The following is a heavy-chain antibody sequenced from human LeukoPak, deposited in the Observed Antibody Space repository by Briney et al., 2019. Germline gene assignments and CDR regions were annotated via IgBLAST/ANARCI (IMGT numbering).Heavy chain of an antibody. D-gene: IGHD6-19*01. J-gene: IGHJ4*02. CDR2: ISSSGGAI. Sequence: PGGSLRLSCAASGFTFSSYEMNWVRQAPGEGLEWVSYISSSGGAIYYADSVKGRFTISRDNAKNSLYLQMNSLRAEDTAVYYCARGQWLVVEFDYWGQGTLVTVSS. V-gene: IGHV3-48*03. CDR1: GFTFSSYE. CDR3: ARGQWLVVEFDY.